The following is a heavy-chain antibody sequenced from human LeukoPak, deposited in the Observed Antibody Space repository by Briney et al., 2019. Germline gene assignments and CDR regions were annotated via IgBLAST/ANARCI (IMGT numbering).Heavy chain of an antibody. CDR3: ARAGRYCSGGSPLGGCYFDY. D-gene: IGHD2-15*01. CDR1: GFTFSSHE. V-gene: IGHV3-48*03. J-gene: IGHJ4*02. CDR2: ISSSGSTI. Sequence: PGGSLRLSCAASGFTFSSHEMNWVRQAPGKGLEWVSYISSSGSTIYYADSVKGRFTISRDNAKNSLYLQMNSLRAEDTAVYYCARAGRYCSGGSPLGGCYFDYWGQGTLVTVSS.